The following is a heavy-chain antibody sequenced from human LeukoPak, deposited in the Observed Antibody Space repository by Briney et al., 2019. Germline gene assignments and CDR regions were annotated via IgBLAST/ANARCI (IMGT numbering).Heavy chain of an antibody. CDR3: AVGGIAAAGLYYYYMDV. D-gene: IGHD6-13*01. V-gene: IGHV1-24*01. CDR2: FDPEDGET. Sequence: ASVKVSCKVSGYTLTELSMHWVRQAPGKGLEWMGGFDPEDGETIYAQKFQGRVTMTEDTSTDTAYMELSSLRSEDTAVYYCAVGGIAAAGLYYYYMDVWGKGTTVTVPS. J-gene: IGHJ6*03. CDR1: GYTLTELS.